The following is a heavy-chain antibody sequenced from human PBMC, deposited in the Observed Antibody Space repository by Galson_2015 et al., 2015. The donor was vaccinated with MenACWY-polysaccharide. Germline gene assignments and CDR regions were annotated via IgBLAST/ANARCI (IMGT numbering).Heavy chain of an antibody. CDR3: ARDYRMVISGTYFGP. Sequence: LRLSCAASAFAFANYDMTWVRQAPGMGLDWVSSITANSATTYYANSVKGRFTISRDNSKNTLYLHMNSLRAEDTAVYYCARDYRMVISGTYFGPWGQGTLVTVSS. V-gene: IGHV3-23*01. J-gene: IGHJ5*02. D-gene: IGHD2/OR15-2a*01. CDR2: ITANSATT. CDR1: AFAFANYD.